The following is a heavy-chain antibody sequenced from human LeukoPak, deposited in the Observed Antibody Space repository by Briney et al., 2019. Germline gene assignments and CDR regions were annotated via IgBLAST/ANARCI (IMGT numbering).Heavy chain of an antibody. D-gene: IGHD4-23*01. V-gene: IGHV3-30-3*01. CDR1: GFTFSSYA. CDR3: ARPTDKTTVVTRLDY. Sequence: GGSLRLSCAASGFTFSSYAMHWVRQAPGKGLEWVAVISYDGSNKYYADSVKGRFTISRDNSKNTLYLQMNSLRAEDTAVYYCARPTDKTTVVTRLDYWGQGTLVTVSS. CDR2: ISYDGSNK. J-gene: IGHJ4*02.